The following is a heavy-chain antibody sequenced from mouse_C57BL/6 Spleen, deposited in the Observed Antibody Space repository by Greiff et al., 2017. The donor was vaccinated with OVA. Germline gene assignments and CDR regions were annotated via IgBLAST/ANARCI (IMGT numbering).Heavy chain of an antibody. D-gene: IGHD2-4*01. CDR2: IYPSDSET. CDR1: GYTFTSYW. V-gene: IGHV1-61*01. Sequence: QVQLQQPGAELVRPGSSVKLSCKASGYTFTSYWMDWVKQRPGQGLEWIGNIYPSDSETHYNQKFKDKATLTVDKSSSTAYMQLSSLTSEDSAVYYCARRGDDYDEGAWFAYWGQGTLVTVSA. J-gene: IGHJ3*01. CDR3: ARRGDDYDEGAWFAY.